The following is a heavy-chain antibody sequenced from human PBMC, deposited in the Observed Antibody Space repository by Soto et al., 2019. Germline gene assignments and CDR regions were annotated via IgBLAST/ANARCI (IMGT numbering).Heavy chain of an antibody. CDR3: AASDSSSWQHDY. CDR2: IIPIFETA. J-gene: IGHJ4*02. V-gene: IGHV1-69*01. Sequence: QVQLVQSGAEMKKPGSSVKVSCKVSGDSFSSYAISWVRQAPGEGLEWVGGIIPIFETANYAQNFQGRVTSTAVESTTTAYLEVTRLRPQDTAVFYWAASDSSSWQHDYWGQGTRITVSS. D-gene: IGHD6-13*01. CDR1: GDSFSSYA.